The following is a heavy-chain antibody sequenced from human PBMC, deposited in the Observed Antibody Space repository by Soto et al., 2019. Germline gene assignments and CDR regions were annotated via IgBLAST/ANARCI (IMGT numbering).Heavy chain of an antibody. D-gene: IGHD3-22*01. CDR2: IDPSGGVT. J-gene: IGHJ1*01. V-gene: IGHV1-46*01. CDR1: GYTFTKFH. CDR3: ASLGGAKYYYDSSGYYYPHFQH. Sequence: GASVKVSCKASGYTFTKFHIHWVRQAPGQGLEWMGMIDPSGGVTRDAQRFQGRITMTSDTSTSSVYMELRGLTSEDTAVYYCASLGGAKYYYDSSGYYYPHFQHWGQGTLVTVSS.